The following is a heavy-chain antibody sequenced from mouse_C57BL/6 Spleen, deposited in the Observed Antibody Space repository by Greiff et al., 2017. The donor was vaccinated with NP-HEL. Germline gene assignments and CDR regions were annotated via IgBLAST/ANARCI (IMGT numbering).Heavy chain of an antibody. CDR1: GYTFTDYK. Sequence: VQLQQSGPELVKPGASVKMSCKASGYTFTDYKMHWVKQSHGKSLEWIGYINPNNGGPSYNQKFKGKATLTVNKSSSPSYMELRSLTSEDSAVYYCARGGIYDTAAWFAYWGQGTLVTVSA. CDR3: ARGGIYDTAAWFAY. V-gene: IGHV1-22*01. J-gene: IGHJ3*01. D-gene: IGHD1-2*01. CDR2: INPNNGGP.